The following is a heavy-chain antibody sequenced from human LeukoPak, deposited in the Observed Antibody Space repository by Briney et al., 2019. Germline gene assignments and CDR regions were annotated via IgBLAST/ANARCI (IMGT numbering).Heavy chain of an antibody. V-gene: IGHV4-31*03. J-gene: IGHJ4*02. D-gene: IGHD4/OR15-4a*01. CDR3: ARTNYGGCLFDY. CDR1: GGSISSGGYY. Sequence: SETLSPTCTVSGGSISSGGYYWSWIRQYPGQGLEWIGYIYYSGSTYYNPSLKSRVTISVDTSKNQFSLKLSSVTAADTAVYYCARTNYGGCLFDYWGQGALVTVSS. CDR2: IYYSGST.